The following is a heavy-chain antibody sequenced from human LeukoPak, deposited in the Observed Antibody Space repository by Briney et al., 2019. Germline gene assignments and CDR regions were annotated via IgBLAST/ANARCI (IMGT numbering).Heavy chain of an antibody. V-gene: IGHV3-53*01. D-gene: IGHD3-10*01. CDR2: TYSNGRT. Sequence: GGSLRLSCAASGFTVNSNYMSWVRQAPGKGLEWVSVTYSNGRTYYADSEKGRFTISRGISKNTLYLQMNSLRAEDTAVYYCARVLSGRGSLYDYYYYMDVWGKGTTVTISS. CDR1: GFTVNSNY. CDR3: ARVLSGRGSLYDYYYYMDV. J-gene: IGHJ6*03.